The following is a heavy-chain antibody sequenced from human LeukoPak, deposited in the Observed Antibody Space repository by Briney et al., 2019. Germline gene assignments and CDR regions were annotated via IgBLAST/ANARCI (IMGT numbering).Heavy chain of an antibody. CDR2: TSGSGGST. Sequence: GGSLRLSCAASAFTFSNYAMSWLRQAPGKGLEWVSATSGSGGSTYYADSVKGRFTISRDNSKNTLYLQMNSLRADDTAVYYCARGITGTTSHYYYYYYMDVWGKGTTVTVSS. CDR3: ARGITGTTSHYYYYYYMDV. D-gene: IGHD1-7*01. CDR1: AFTFSNYA. V-gene: IGHV3-23*01. J-gene: IGHJ6*03.